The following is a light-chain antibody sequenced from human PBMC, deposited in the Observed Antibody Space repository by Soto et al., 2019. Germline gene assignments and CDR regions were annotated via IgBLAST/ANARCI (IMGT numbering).Light chain of an antibody. J-gene: IGKJ1*01. V-gene: IGKV3-20*01. CDR3: QQYCSSPPWT. CDR1: QSVSSSY. CDR2: GAS. Sequence: EIVLTQSPGTLSLSPGERATLSCRASQSVSSSYLAWYQQKPGQAPRLLIYGASSRTTGIPDRFSGSGSGTNFTITISILEPEDFSVYYCQQYCSSPPWTFGQGTKVEIK.